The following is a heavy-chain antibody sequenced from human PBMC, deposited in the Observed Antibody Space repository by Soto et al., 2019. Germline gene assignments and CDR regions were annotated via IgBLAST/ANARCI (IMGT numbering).Heavy chain of an antibody. Sequence: PGGSLRLSCAASGFTVSSNYMSWVRQAPGKGLEWVSVIYSGGSTYYADSVKGRFTISRDNSKNTLYLQMNSLRAEDTAVYYCASTRYSSSWYSYYGMDVWGQGTTVTVSS. V-gene: IGHV3-53*01. CDR1: GFTVSSNY. CDR2: IYSGGST. D-gene: IGHD6-13*01. CDR3: ASTRYSSSWYSYYGMDV. J-gene: IGHJ6*02.